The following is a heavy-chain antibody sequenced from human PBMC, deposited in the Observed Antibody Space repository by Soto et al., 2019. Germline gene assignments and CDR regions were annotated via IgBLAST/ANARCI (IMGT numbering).Heavy chain of an antibody. V-gene: IGHV1-8*01. CDR3: ARARRYQLPLWARDNYYYYYGMDV. CDR2: MNPNSGNT. D-gene: IGHD2-2*01. CDR1: GYTFTSYD. Sequence: VASVKVSCKASGYTFTSYDINWVRQATGQGLEWMGWMNPNSGNTGYAQKFQGRVTMTRNTSISTAYMELSSLRSEDTAVYYCARARRYQLPLWARDNYYYYYGMDVWGQGTTVTVSS. J-gene: IGHJ6*02.